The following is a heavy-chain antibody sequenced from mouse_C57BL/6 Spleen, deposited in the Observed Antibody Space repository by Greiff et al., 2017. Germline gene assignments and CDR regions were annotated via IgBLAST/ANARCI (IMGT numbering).Heavy chain of an antibody. Sequence: QVQLQQPGPELVKPGASVKLSCKASGYTFTSYWMHWVKQRPGQGLEWIGNINPSNGGTNYNEKFKSKATLTVDKSSSTAYMQLSSLTSEDSAVYYCAREGFRRYYFDYWGQGTTLTVSS. CDR1: GYTFTSYW. D-gene: IGHD1-1*01. CDR2: INPSNGGT. CDR3: AREGFRRYYFDY. V-gene: IGHV1-53*01. J-gene: IGHJ2*01.